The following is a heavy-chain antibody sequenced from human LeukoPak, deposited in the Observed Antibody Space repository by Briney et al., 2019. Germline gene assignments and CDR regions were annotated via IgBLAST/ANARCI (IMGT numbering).Heavy chain of an antibody. Sequence: AAVKVSFKASGYTFTCYYMHWVRQARGQGGEWMGGINPNRGGKNYAKKFQGRVTMTRDTSISTAYMELSSLRSDDTAVYYCARPLAAAGPFDYSGQGTLVTVSS. CDR2: INPNRGGK. V-gene: IGHV1-2*02. CDR1: GYTFTCYY. J-gene: IGHJ4*02. CDR3: ARPLAAAGPFDY. D-gene: IGHD6-13*01.